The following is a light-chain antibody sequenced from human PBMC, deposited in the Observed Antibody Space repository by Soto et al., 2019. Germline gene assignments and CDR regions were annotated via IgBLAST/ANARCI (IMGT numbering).Light chain of an antibody. V-gene: IGKV1-33*01. CDR1: QNINNY. CDR3: QQYENLPT. Sequence: DIQLTQSPFSLSAFVGDRVTLTCRASQNINNYLNWYQQKPGRAPKLLIYDASNLEAGVPSRFRGSGSGTDFTFTISRLQPEDIATYYCQQYENLPTFGQGTRLEIK. CDR2: DAS. J-gene: IGKJ5*01.